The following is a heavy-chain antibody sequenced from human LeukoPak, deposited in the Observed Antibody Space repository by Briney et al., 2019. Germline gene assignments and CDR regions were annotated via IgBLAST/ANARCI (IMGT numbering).Heavy chain of an antibody. V-gene: IGHV4-4*07. CDR3: ARSAAWIQLWYYFDY. D-gene: IGHD5-18*01. Sequence: SETLSLTCTVSGGSISSYYWSWIRQPAVKGLGWIGRIYTSGSTNYNPSLKSRVTMSVDTSKNQFSLKLSSVTAADTAVYYCARSAAWIQLWYYFDYWGQGTLVTVSS. CDR2: IYTSGST. CDR1: GGSISSYY. J-gene: IGHJ4*02.